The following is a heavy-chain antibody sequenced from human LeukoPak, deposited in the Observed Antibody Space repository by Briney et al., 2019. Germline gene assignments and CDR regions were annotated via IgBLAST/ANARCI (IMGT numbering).Heavy chain of an antibody. D-gene: IGHD3-10*01. J-gene: IGHJ4*02. CDR3: ARLPNYYGSGSLDPFDY. CDR1: GGSISSGDYY. V-gene: IGHV4-61*08. CDR2: IYYSGST. Sequence: SETLSLTCTVSGGSISSGDYYWSWIRQPPGKGLEWIGYIYYSGSTNYNPSLKSRVTISVDTSKNQFSLKLSSVTAADTAVYYCARLPNYYGSGSLDPFDYWGQGTLVTVSS.